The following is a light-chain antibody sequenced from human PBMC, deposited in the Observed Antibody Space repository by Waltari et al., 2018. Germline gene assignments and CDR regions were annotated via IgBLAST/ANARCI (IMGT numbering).Light chain of an antibody. V-gene: IGKV4-1*01. CDR1: QNVLYSPNKKNY. CDR3: HQYSSSSRT. J-gene: IGKJ2*01. Sequence: DVVMTQSPDSLAVSLGARVTINCKSSQNVLYSPNKKNYFAWYQQKPGQPPKLLIYWASNRVSGVPDRFSGSGSGTDFTLTISSLQAEDVAIYYCHQYSSSSRTFGQGTKLEIK. CDR2: WAS.